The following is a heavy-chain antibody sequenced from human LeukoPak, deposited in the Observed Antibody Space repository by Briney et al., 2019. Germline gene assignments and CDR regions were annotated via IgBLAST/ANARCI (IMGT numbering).Heavy chain of an antibody. CDR1: GYTFTSYD. J-gene: IGHJ3*02. Sequence: ASVKVSCKASGYTFTSYDINWVRQATGQGLEWMGWMNPNSGNTGYAQKFQGRVTITRNTSISTAYMELSSLRSEDTAVYYCASYLPGTAAAGPSDAFDIWGQGTMVTVSS. D-gene: IGHD6-13*01. CDR2: MNPNSGNT. V-gene: IGHV1-8*03. CDR3: ASYLPGTAAAGPSDAFDI.